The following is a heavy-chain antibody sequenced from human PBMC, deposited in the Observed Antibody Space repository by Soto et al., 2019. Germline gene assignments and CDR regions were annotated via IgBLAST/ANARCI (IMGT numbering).Heavy chain of an antibody. D-gene: IGHD1-26*01. V-gene: IGHV4-34*01. Sequence: QVKLQQWGAGLLKPSETLSLTCAVYGGSFSGYLWSWLRQTPGKGLAWIGEISHSGSTDYNPSLKSRVTISEDTSENQVSLKVSSVTAADTAVYYCVRLGATETTWGTDSWGQGSLVTVSS. J-gene: IGHJ4*02. CDR1: GGSFSGYL. CDR3: VRLGATETTWGTDS. CDR2: ISHSGST.